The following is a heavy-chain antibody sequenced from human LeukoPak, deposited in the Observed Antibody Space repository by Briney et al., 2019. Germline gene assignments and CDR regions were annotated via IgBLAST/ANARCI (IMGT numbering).Heavy chain of an antibody. CDR1: GGSFSGYY. D-gene: IGHD4-17*01. Sequence: MPSETLSLTCAVYGGSFSGYYWSWIRQPPGKGLEWIGEINHSGSTNYNPSLKSPVTISVDTSKNQSSLKLSSVTAADTAVYYCARGRGAYGDRRGIDYWGQGTLVTVSS. CDR2: INHSGST. V-gene: IGHV4-34*01. CDR3: ARGRGAYGDRRGIDY. J-gene: IGHJ4*02.